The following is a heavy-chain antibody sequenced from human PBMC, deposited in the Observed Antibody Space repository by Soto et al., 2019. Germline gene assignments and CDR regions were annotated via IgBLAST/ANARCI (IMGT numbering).Heavy chain of an antibody. Sequence: QVQLQESGPGLVKPSGTLSLTCAVSGGSISSSNWWSWVRQPPGKGLEWIGEIYHSGSTNYNPSLKSRVTISVHKSTNQFSLTLSSVTAAATAVYYCARACAPVGARNGTFDYWGQGTLVTVSS. CDR1: GGSISSSNW. D-gene: IGHD1-26*01. CDR2: IYHSGST. J-gene: IGHJ4*02. CDR3: ARACAPVGARNGTFDY. V-gene: IGHV4-4*02.